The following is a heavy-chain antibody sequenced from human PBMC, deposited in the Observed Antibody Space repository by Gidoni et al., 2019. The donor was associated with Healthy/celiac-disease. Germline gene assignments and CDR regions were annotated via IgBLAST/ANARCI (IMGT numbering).Heavy chain of an antibody. D-gene: IGHD1-1*01. CDR3: AKTNNWNDGGAGAFDI. J-gene: IGHJ3*02. CDR2: ISYDGSNK. V-gene: IGHV3-30*18. CDR1: GFTFSSYG. Sequence: QVQLVESGGGVVQPGRSLRLSCAASGFTFSSYGMHWVRQAPGKGLEWVAVISYDGSNKYYADSVKGRFTISRDNSKNTLYLQMNSLRAEDTAVYYGAKTNNWNDGGAGAFDIWGQGTMVTVSS.